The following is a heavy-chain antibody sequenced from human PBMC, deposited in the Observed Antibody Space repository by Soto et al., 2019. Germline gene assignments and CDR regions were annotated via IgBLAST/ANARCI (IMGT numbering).Heavy chain of an antibody. Sequence: EVQLVESGGGVVQPGGSLRLSCAASGFTFSSYEMNWVRQAPGKGLEWVAYISSSGSTKYYADPVKGRFTISRDNAKNPLYLQMNSLGAEDTAVYYCARGWRRSGLDPWGQGTLVTVSS. CDR2: ISSSGSTK. V-gene: IGHV3-48*03. CDR1: GFTFSSYE. D-gene: IGHD2-15*01. CDR3: ARGWRRSGLDP. J-gene: IGHJ5*02.